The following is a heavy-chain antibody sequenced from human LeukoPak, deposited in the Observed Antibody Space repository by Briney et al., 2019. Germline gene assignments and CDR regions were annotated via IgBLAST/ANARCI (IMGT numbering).Heavy chain of an antibody. CDR3: AKAPQWLVSPHYFDY. V-gene: IGHV3-23*01. J-gene: IGHJ4*02. CDR1: GFTFSSYG. D-gene: IGHD6-19*01. CDR2: ISGSGGST. Sequence: GGSLRLSCAASGFTFSSYGMSWVRQAPGKGLEWVSAISGSGGSTYYADSVKGRFTISRDNSKNTLYLQMNSLRAEDTAVYYCAKAPQWLVSPHYFDYWGQGNLVTASS.